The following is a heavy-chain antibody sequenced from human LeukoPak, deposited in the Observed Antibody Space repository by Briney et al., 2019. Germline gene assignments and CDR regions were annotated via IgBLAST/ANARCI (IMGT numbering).Heavy chain of an antibody. Sequence: GASVKVSCKASGYTFTTYGITWVRQAPGQGLEWMGWISAYNGNTKYAQKLQGRVTMTTDTSTSTAYMELRSLRSDDTAVYYCARCLGYCSSTSCYVGRCLDYWGQGTLVTVSS. CDR2: ISAYNGNT. V-gene: IGHV1-18*01. CDR1: GYTFTTYG. CDR3: ARCLGYCSSTSCYVGRCLDY. D-gene: IGHD2-2*01. J-gene: IGHJ4*02.